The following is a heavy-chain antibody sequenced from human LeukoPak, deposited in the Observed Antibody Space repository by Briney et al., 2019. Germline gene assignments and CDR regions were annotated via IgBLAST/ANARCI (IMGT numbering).Heavy chain of an antibody. CDR2: ISYNGNDK. CDR3: ARGDYGSTWYDFFFDY. Sequence: GGSLRLSCAASGFTFNNYALHWVRQPPGKGLEWVSVISYNGNDKYYTDSVKRRFTISRDNSNHTLYLQMNSLRGEDTAVYYCARGDYGSTWYDFFFDYWGQGILVTVSS. J-gene: IGHJ4*02. D-gene: IGHD6-13*01. CDR1: GFTFNNYA. V-gene: IGHV3-30-3*01.